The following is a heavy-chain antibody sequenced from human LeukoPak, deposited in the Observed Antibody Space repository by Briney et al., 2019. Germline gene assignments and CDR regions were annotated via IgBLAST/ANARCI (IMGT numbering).Heavy chain of an antibody. CDR3: ARRSDSGSDDGEDYFDY. J-gene: IGHJ4*02. CDR2: MYYDGSS. V-gene: IGHV4-39*01. CDR1: GGSINSGTFY. Sequence: SETLSLTCTVSGGSINSGTFYWGWIRQPPGKGLEWIGSMYYDGSSYYNPSLKSRVTTSVDTSKNQFSLKLTSVTAADTAVYFCARRSDSGSDDGEDYFDYWGQGTLVPVSS. D-gene: IGHD1-26*01.